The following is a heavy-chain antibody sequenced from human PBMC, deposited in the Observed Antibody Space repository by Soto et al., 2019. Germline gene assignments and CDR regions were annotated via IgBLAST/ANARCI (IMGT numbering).Heavy chain of an antibody. D-gene: IGHD1-1*01. V-gene: IGHV1-2*02. CDR2: INPNSGGT. CDR1: GYTFSDYY. J-gene: IGHJ4*02. Sequence: ASVKVSCKAPGYTFSDYYIHWVRQAPGQGLEWMGWINPNSGGTKYAPKFQGGVTMTRDTSITTAYMELSRLRSGDTAVYYCAREPATAKPEGVDFWGQGTMVTVSS. CDR3: AREPATAKPEGVDF.